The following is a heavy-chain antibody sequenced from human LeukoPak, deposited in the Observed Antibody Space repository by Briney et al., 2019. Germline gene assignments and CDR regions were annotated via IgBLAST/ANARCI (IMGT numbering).Heavy chain of an antibody. J-gene: IGHJ4*02. V-gene: IGHV3-66*01. CDR1: KFTVSNYY. CDR2: IYTGGTT. D-gene: IGHD1-14*01. Sequence: GDSLRLYCTVSKFTVSNYYMSSVRQAPGNVLECVTVIYTGGTTYYSYTVKVRFIISTDNSKNTLYLQMNSPRVEDTAVYYCARGGPGTTLDSWGQGTLVTVSS. CDR3: ARGGPGTTLDS.